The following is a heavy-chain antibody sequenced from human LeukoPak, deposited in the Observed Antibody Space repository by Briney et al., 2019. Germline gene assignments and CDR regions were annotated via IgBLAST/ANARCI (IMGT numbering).Heavy chain of an antibody. Sequence: PSETLSLTCTVSGGSISSYYWSWIRQPPGKGLEWIGYIYYSGSTNYNPSLKSRVTISVDTSKNQFSLKLSSVTAADTAVYYCARGVAPYCGGDCYSDYYYYYYMDVWGKGTTVTVSS. J-gene: IGHJ6*03. V-gene: IGHV4-59*08. D-gene: IGHD2-21*01. CDR3: ARGVAPYCGGDCYSDYYYYYYMDV. CDR1: GGSISSYY. CDR2: IYYSGST.